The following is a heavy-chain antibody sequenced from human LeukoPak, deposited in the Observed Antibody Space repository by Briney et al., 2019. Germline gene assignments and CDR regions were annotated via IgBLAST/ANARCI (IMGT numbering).Heavy chain of an antibody. Sequence: GGSLRLSCTASGFTLGSHDMHWVRQIPGQGLEWVAAVSSGYHAFFADSVQGRFTVSREDARNSLYLQMNSLRAGDTAVYYCVREARGYHYTYFDYWGQGTLVTVSS. CDR2: VSSGYHA. J-gene: IGHJ4*02. V-gene: IGHV3-13*01. CDR1: GFTLGSHD. CDR3: VREARGYHYTYFDY. D-gene: IGHD5-18*01.